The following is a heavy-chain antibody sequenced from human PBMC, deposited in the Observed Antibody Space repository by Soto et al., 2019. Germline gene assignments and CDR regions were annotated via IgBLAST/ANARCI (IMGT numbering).Heavy chain of an antibody. J-gene: IGHJ4*02. Sequence: GGSLRLSCAASGFTFSYYGLHWVRHAPGKGLEWVAGISYDGSNRYYGDSVKGRFSISRGNPNNTLYLQMNSLKDEDTAVYYCAKGGRIPTSSVDYWGQGTLVTVSS. V-gene: IGHV3-30*18. D-gene: IGHD2-2*01. CDR3: AKGGRIPTSSVDY. CDR2: ISYDGSNR. CDR1: GFTFSYYG.